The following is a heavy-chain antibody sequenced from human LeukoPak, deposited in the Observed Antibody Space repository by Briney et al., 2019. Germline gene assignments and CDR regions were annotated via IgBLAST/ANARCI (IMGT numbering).Heavy chain of an antibody. CDR1: GGSISSYY. Sequence: PSETLSLTCTVSGGSISSYYWSWIRQPPGKGLEWIGEINHSGSTNYNPSLESRVTIAVDTSKNHFSLRLSSVTAADTAVYYCARSPIYYYYFYMDVWGKGTTVTVSS. D-gene: IGHD2/OR15-2a*01. V-gene: IGHV4-34*01. CDR3: ARSPIYYYYFYMDV. J-gene: IGHJ6*03. CDR2: INHSGST.